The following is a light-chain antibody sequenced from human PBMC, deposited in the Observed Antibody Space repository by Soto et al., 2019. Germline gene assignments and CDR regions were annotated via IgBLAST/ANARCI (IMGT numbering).Light chain of an antibody. J-gene: IGLJ2*01. CDR2: GNS. V-gene: IGLV1-40*01. CDR1: SSNIGAGYD. Sequence: QSVLTQPPSVSGAPGRRVTISCTGSSSNIGAGYDVHWYQQLPGTAPKLLIYGNSNRPSGVPDRFSGSKSGTSASLAITGLQAEDEADYYCQSYDSSPLFGGGTKLTVL. CDR3: QSYDSSPL.